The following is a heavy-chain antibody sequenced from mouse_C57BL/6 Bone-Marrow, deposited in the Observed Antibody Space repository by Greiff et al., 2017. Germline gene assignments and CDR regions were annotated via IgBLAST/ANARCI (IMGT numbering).Heavy chain of an antibody. CDR1: GFTFSSYG. CDR3: ARRVATDFDY. CDR2: ISSGGSYT. Sequence: EVKLMESGGDLVKPGGSLKLSCAASGFTFSSYGMSWVRQTPDKRLEWVATISSGGSYTYYPDSVKGRFTISRDNAKNTLYLQMSSLKSEDTAMYYCARRVATDFDYWGQGTTLTVSS. J-gene: IGHJ2*01. V-gene: IGHV5-6*02. D-gene: IGHD1-1*01.